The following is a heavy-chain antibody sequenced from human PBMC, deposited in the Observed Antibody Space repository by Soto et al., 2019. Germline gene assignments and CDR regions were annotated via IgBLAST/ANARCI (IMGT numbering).Heavy chain of an antibody. CDR3: ARDEVPAANWLDR. V-gene: IGHV1-18*01. Sequence: SAEASFEASCYIFINYGITWVRQAPGQGLEWMGWISGYNGNTKYADKLQGRVTMTTDTSTTTAYMELRSLRSDDTAVYYCARDEVPAANWLDRWGQGTLVTVSS. CDR2: ISGYNGNT. J-gene: IGHJ5*02. CDR1: CYIFINYG. D-gene: IGHD2-2*01.